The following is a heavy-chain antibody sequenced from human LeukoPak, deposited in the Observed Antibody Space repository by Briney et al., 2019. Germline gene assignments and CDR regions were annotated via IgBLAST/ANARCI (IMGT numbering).Heavy chain of an antibody. J-gene: IGHJ6*03. CDR2: ITSSSSYA. CDR3: ARDPYSGHYGNDYYYYMDV. CDR1: GFTFSTYN. V-gene: IGHV3-21*01. Sequence: GGSLRLSCEASGFTFSTYNMNWVRQAPGKRLEWVSSITSSSSYAFYTDSVKGRFTISRDNAKSSLYLQMNNLRAEDTAVYYCARDPYSGHYGNDYYYYMDVWGKGTTVTISS. D-gene: IGHD5-12*01.